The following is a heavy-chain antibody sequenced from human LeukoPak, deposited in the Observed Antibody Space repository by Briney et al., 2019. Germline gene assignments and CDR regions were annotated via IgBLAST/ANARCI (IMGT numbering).Heavy chain of an antibody. Sequence: SETLSLTCAVYGGSFSGYYWSWIRQPPGKGLEWIGEINHSGSTNYNPSLKSRVTISVDTSKNQFSLKLSSVTAADTAVYYCARLGYYGSGSYREWFDPWGQGTLVTVSS. CDR3: ARLGYYGSGSYREWFDP. J-gene: IGHJ5*02. CDR1: GGSFSGYY. CDR2: INHSGST. V-gene: IGHV4-34*01. D-gene: IGHD3-10*01.